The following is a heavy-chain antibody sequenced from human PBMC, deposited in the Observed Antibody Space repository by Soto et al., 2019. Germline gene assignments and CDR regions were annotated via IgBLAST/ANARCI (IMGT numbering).Heavy chain of an antibody. CDR2: IWYDGSNK. Sequence: VQLVESGGGVVQPGRSLRLSCAASGFTFSSYGMHWVRQAPGKGLEWVAVIWYDGSNKYYADSVKGRFTISRDNSKNTLYLQMNSLRAEDTAVYYCATGSSSPFDYWGQGTLVTVSS. V-gene: IGHV3-33*01. D-gene: IGHD6-13*01. J-gene: IGHJ4*02. CDR1: GFTFSSYG. CDR3: ATGSSSPFDY.